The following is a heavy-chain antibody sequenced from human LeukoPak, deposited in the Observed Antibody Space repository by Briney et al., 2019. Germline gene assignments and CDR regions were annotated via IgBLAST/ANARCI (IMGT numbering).Heavy chain of an antibody. Sequence: ETLSLTCTVSGGSISSGGYYWSWIRQPPGKGLEWVSSIYNGGNTYYADSVKGRFTISRDNSKNTLYLQMNSLRAEDTAVYYCARDRYSSGSNEGFDPWGQGTLVTVSS. J-gene: IGHJ5*02. CDR1: GGSISSGGYY. CDR3: ARDRYSSGSNEGFDP. D-gene: IGHD6-19*01. CDR2: IYNGGNT. V-gene: IGHV3-53*01.